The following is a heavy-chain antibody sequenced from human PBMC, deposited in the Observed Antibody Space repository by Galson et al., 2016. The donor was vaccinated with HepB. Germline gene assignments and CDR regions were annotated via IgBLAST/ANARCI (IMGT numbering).Heavy chain of an antibody. J-gene: IGHJ3*02. Sequence: SLRLSCAASGFTFSSYWMTWVRQAPGKGLEWVANIKEDGSAEYYVDSVKGRFTISRDNAKNSLFLQMNSLRVEDTAVYYCARGFGASDIWGQGTMVTVSS. CDR1: GFTFSSYW. V-gene: IGHV3-7*01. CDR2: IKEDGSAE. D-gene: IGHD3-10*01. CDR3: ARGFGASDI.